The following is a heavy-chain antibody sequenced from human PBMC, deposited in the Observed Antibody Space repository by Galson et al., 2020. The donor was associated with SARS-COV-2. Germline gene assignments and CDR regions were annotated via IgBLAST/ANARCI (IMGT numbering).Heavy chain of an antibody. CDR1: GGSISSYY. CDR2: IYYSGST. Sequence: SETLSLTCTVSGGSISSYYWSWIRQPPGKGLEWIGYIYYSGSTNYNPSLKSRVTISVDTSKNQFSLKLSSVTAADTAVYYCARHHCTNGVCHPAFDIWGQGTMVTVSS. CDR3: ARHHCTNGVCHPAFDI. V-gene: IGHV4-59*08. D-gene: IGHD2-8*01. J-gene: IGHJ3*02.